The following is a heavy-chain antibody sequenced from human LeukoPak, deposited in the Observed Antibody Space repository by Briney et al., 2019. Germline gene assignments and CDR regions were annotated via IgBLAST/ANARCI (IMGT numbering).Heavy chain of an antibody. CDR3: ARDRAGYSYGTFDY. CDR2: ISAYNGNT. Sequence: ASVKVSCKDSGYTFTSYGISWVRQAPGQGLEWMGWISAYNGNTNYAQKLQGRVTMTTDTSTSTAYMELRSLRSDDTAVYYCARDRAGYSYGTFDYWGQGTLVTVSS. D-gene: IGHD5-18*01. CDR1: GYTFTSYG. V-gene: IGHV1-18*01. J-gene: IGHJ4*02.